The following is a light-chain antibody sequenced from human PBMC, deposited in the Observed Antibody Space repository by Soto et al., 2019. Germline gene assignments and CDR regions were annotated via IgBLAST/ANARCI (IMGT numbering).Light chain of an antibody. J-gene: IGLJ3*02. V-gene: IGLV2-11*01. Sequence: QSVLTQPRSVSGSPGQSVTISCTGTSGDVGAYDRVSWYQHHPTKAPKVIIYDVTNRPSGVPYRFSGSKSGSTASLTISGLQAEDEADYYCCSHAGGSSWVFGGGTKVTVL. CDR1: SGDVGAYDR. CDR3: CSHAGGSSWV. CDR2: DVT.